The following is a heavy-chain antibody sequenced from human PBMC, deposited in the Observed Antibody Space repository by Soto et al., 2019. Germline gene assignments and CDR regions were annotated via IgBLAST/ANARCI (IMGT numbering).Heavy chain of an antibody. CDR3: ATRITVFGLLIPPFEP. V-gene: IGHV4-34*01. J-gene: IGHJ5*02. CDR1: GGSVNGYY. Sequence: SETLSLTCAVYGGSVNGYYWNWIRQPPGKGLEWIGEINHTGGTHYNPSLKSRVTMSVDTSKNQFSLRLSSVTAADTAIYYCATRITVFGLLIPPFEPWGQGTQVIACS. CDR2: INHTGGT. D-gene: IGHD3-3*01.